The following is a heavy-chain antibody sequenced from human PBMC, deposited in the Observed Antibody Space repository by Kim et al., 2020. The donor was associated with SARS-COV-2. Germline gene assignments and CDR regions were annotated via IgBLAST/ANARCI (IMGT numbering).Heavy chain of an antibody. CDR3: ARQQTEHLLGQWLVHEGAFDI. V-gene: IGHV4-39*01. J-gene: IGHJ3*02. CDR2: IYYSGST. D-gene: IGHD6-19*01. Sequence: SETLSLTCTVSGGSISSSSYYWGWIRQPPGKGLEWVGSIYYSGSTYYNPSLKSRVTIYVDTSKNQFSLKLNSVTAADTAVYYCARQQTEHLLGQWLVHEGAFDIWGQGTMVTVSS. CDR1: GGSISSSSYY.